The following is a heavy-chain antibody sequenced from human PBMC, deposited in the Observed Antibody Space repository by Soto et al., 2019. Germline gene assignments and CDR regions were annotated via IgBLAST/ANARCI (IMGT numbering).Heavy chain of an antibody. Sequence: GGSLRLSCEASGFTFSRNAMHWVRQAPGKGLEWVAVISFDGNNQYYTDSVKGRFTISRDNSKNTLDLQMNSLRREDRAVYYCARDREYSGFYYGMDVWGQGTTVTVSS. V-gene: IGHV3-30-3*01. CDR1: GFTFSRNA. CDR3: ARDREYSGFYYGMDV. D-gene: IGHD5-12*01. J-gene: IGHJ6*02. CDR2: ISFDGNNQ.